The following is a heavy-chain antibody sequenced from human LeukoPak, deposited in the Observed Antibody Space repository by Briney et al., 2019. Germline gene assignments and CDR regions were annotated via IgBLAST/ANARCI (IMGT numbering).Heavy chain of an antibody. Sequence: SETLSLTCTVSGGSISSSSYYWGWIRQPPGKGLEWIGSICYSGSTYYNPSLKSRVTISVDTSKNQFSLKLSSVTAADTAVYYCARQGASDYWGQGTLVTVSS. CDR1: GGSISSSSYY. CDR2: ICYSGST. V-gene: IGHV4-39*01. J-gene: IGHJ4*02. D-gene: IGHD3-16*01. CDR3: ARQGASDY.